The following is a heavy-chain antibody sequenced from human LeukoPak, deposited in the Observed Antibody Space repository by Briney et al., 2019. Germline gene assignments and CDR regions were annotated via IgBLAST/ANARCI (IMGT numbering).Heavy chain of an antibody. J-gene: IGHJ4*02. Sequence: GSLRLSCAASGFTFSSYAMSWVRQAPGKGLEWVSAISGSGGSTYYADSVKGRFTISRDNSKNTLYLQMNSLRAEDTAVYYCAKSGIAAAGTPTYFDYWGQGTLVTVPS. D-gene: IGHD6-13*01. V-gene: IGHV3-23*01. CDR3: AKSGIAAAGTPTYFDY. CDR2: ISGSGGST. CDR1: GFTFSSYA.